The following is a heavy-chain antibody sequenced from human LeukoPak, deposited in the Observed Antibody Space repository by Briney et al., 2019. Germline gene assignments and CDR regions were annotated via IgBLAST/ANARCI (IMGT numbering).Heavy chain of an antibody. Sequence: GESLKISCKGSGYSFTSYWIGWVRQMPGKGLEWMGIIYPGDSDTRYSPSFQGQVTISADKSISTAYLQWSSLKASDTAMYYCARQGQQLVHFNWFDPWGQGTLVTVS. CDR2: IYPGDSDT. D-gene: IGHD6-13*01. J-gene: IGHJ5*02. V-gene: IGHV5-51*01. CDR3: ARQGQQLVHFNWFDP. CDR1: GYSFTSYW.